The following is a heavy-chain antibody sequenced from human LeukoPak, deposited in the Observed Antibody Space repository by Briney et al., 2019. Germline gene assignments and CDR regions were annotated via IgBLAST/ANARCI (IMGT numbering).Heavy chain of an antibody. D-gene: IGHD6-19*01. CDR3: ARSSGWYPVDY. Sequence: GASVKVSCKASGYTFTDYYMHWVRQAPGQGLEWMGWITPNSDYTNYAQKFQGRVTMTRDTSINTAYMQLSRLTSDDTAVYFCARSSGWYPVDYWGQGTPVTVSS. V-gene: IGHV1-2*02. CDR2: ITPNSDYT. J-gene: IGHJ4*02. CDR1: GYTFTDYY.